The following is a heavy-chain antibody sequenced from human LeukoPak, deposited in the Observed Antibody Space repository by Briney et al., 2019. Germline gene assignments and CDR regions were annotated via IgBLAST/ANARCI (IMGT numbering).Heavy chain of an antibody. Sequence: GDSLRLSCADSGFTFNKYWMSWVRQAPGKGLEWVANIKQDGSQTYYVDSVKGRFTISRDNAKSSVYLQMNSLRAEDTALYFCARGLGTAGAYWGQGTLVTVSS. D-gene: IGHD1/OR15-1a*01. J-gene: IGHJ4*02. CDR1: GFTFNKYW. V-gene: IGHV3-7*01. CDR3: ARGLGTAGAY. CDR2: IKQDGSQT.